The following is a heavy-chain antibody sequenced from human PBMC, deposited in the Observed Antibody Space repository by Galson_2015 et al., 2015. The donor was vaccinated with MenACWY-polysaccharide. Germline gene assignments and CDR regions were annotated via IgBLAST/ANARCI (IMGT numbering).Heavy chain of an antibody. D-gene: IGHD6-19*01. V-gene: IGHV3-7*01. CDR2: IKEDGSEK. CDR3: ARGRTLIAVAGTRSFDY. CDR1: GFTFSSYW. Sequence: SLRLSCAASGFTFSSYWMSWVRQAPGKGLEWVAIIKEDGSEKYYVDSVKGRFTISRDNAKNSQYLQMNSLRVEDTAVYYCARGRTLIAVAGTRSFDYWGQGTLVTVSS. J-gene: IGHJ4*02.